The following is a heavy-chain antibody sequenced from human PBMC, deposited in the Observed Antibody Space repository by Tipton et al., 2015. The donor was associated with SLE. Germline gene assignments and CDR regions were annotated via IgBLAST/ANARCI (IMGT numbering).Heavy chain of an antibody. CDR1: GFTISSVA. V-gene: IGHV3-23*03. CDR3: AKIIY. J-gene: IGHJ4*02. Sequence: SLRLSCAASGFTISSVAMSWVRQAPGKGLEWVSVIYSGGSTYYADSVKGRFTISRDNSKNTLYLQMNSLRADDTAVYYGAKIIYWGQGTLVTVSS. CDR2: IYSGGST.